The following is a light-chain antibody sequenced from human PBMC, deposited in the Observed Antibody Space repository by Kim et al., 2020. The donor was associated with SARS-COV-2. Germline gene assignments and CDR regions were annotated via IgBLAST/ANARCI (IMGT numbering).Light chain of an antibody. CDR3: QQYGNAPYT. Sequence: LSPGERATLFCRASQSVSSSYLAWFQQQPGQAPRLLIYGASTRATGISDRFSGSGSGTDFTLTISRLDPEDFAVYYCQQYGNAPYTFGQGTKLEI. CDR2: GAS. V-gene: IGKV3-20*01. J-gene: IGKJ2*01. CDR1: QSVSSSY.